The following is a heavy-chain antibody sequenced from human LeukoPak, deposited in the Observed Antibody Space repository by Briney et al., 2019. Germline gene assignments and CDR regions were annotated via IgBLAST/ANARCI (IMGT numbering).Heavy chain of an antibody. CDR2: INSDGSST. CDR1: GFTFSSYW. V-gene: IGHV3-74*01. D-gene: IGHD3-22*01. CDR3: VRRYSYDSSGYYPWDY. Sequence: GGSLRLSCAASGFTFSSYWMHWVRQAPGKGLVWVSRINSDGSSTTYADSVKGRFTISSDNAKNTLYLQMNSLRAEDTAMYYCVRRYSYDSSGYYPWDYWGQGTLVTVSS. J-gene: IGHJ4*02.